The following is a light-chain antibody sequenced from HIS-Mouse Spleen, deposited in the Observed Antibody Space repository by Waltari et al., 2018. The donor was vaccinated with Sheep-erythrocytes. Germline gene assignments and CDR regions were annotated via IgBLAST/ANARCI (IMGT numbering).Light chain of an antibody. CDR3: CSYAGSYTWV. CDR1: SSDVGGYNC. J-gene: IGLJ3*02. Sequence: QSALTQPRSVSGSPGQSVTISCPGTSSDVGGYNCVSRYQQHPGKAPKLMLYDVSTRPSGVPDRFSGSKSGNTASLTISGLQAEDEADYYCCSYAGSYTWVFGGGTKLTVL. CDR2: DVS. V-gene: IGLV2-11*01.